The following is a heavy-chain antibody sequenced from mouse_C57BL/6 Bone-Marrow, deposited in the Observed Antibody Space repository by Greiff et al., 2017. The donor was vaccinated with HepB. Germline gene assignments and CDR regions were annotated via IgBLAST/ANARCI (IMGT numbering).Heavy chain of an antibody. V-gene: IGHV1-9*01. CDR1: GYTFTGYW. J-gene: IGHJ2*01. Sequence: QVQLQQSGAELTKPGASVKLSCKATGYTFTGYWIEWIGEILPGSGSTNYNEKFKGKATFTADTSSNTAYMQLSSLTTEDSAIYYCARYGWLRDYWGQGTTLTVSS. CDR3: ARYGWLRDY. CDR2: ILPGSGST. D-gene: IGHD2-2*01.